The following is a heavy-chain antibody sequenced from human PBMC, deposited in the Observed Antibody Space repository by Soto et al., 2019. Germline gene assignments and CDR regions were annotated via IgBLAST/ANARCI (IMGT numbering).Heavy chain of an antibody. J-gene: IGHJ6*02. CDR1: GYSFTSYW. CDR3: ASGLLWSPHGMDV. CDR2: IDPSDSYT. V-gene: IGHV5-10-1*01. D-gene: IGHD3-10*01. Sequence: GESLKISCQGSGYSFTSYWISWVRQMPGKGLEWMGRIDPSDSYTNYSPSFQGHVTISADKSISTAYLQWSSLRASDTAMYYCASGLLWSPHGMDVWGQGTTVTVSS.